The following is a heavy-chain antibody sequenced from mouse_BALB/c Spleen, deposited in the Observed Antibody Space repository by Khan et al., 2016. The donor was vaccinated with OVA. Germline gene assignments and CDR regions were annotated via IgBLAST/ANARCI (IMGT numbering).Heavy chain of an antibody. CDR2: IYPFNDAT. CDR1: GYTFTSYV. D-gene: IGHD2-12*01. Sequence: EVQLQQSGPELVKPGASVKMSCKASGYTFTSYVMHWVKQKPGLGLEWIGYIYPFNDATKYNEKFKGKAPLTSEKSSSTAYMELSSLTSEDSSFYYCAPVGSYYVSFAYWGQGTLVTVSA. CDR3: APVGSYYVSFAY. V-gene: IGHV1S136*01. J-gene: IGHJ3*01.